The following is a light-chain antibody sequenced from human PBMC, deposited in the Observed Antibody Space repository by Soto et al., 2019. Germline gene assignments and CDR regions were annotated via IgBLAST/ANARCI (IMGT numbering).Light chain of an antibody. CDR3: QQYGSSPGT. J-gene: IGKJ1*01. CDR1: QSVSSSY. V-gene: IGKV3-20*01. CDR2: GAS. Sequence: EIVLTQSPGTLSLSTGERATLSCRASQSVSSSYLAWYQHKPGQAPRLLIYGASNRAAGIPDRFSGSGSGTDFTLTISRLEPEDFAVYYCQQYGSSPGTFGQGTKVDIK.